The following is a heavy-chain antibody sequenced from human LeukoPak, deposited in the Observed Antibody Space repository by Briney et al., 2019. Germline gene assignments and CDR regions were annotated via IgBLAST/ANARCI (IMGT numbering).Heavy chain of an antibody. J-gene: IGHJ4*02. CDR1: GGSISSNTYY. D-gene: IGHD3-16*01. CDR3: ERSPLITFGGENYYFDY. V-gene: IGHV4-39*01. Sequence: PSETLSLACTVSGGSISSNTYYWGRIRQRPGKGLEWIGSIYYIGSTYYNPSLKSRVTVSVDTSKNQFSLKLSSVTAADTAVYYCERSPLITFGGENYYFDYWGQGTLVTVSS. CDR2: IYYIGST.